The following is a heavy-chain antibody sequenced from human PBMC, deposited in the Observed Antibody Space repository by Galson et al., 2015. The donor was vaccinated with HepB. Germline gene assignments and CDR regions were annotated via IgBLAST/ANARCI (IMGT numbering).Heavy chain of an antibody. CDR3: ARGHPGRGSDPIRDHYYYYYGMDV. J-gene: IGHJ6*02. CDR1: GYTFTSYG. CDR2: ISAYNGNT. Sequence: SVKVSCKASGYTFTSYGISWVRQAPGQGLEWMGWISAYNGNTNYAQKLQGRVTMTTDTSTSTAYMELRSLRSDDTAVYYCARGHPGRGSDPIRDHYYYYYGMDVWGQGTTVTVSS. V-gene: IGHV1-18*04. D-gene: IGHD5-12*01.